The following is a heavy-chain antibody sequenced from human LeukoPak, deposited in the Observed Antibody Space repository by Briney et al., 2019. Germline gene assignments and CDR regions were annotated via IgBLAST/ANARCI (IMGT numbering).Heavy chain of an antibody. D-gene: IGHD6-13*01. V-gene: IGHV6-1*01. J-gene: IGHJ4*02. CDR3: AWSGSSWYGGLWDFDY. Sequence: SQTLSLTCAISGDSVSSNSAAWNWIRQSPSRGLEWLGRTYYRSKWYNDYAVSVKSRITINPDTSKNQFSLQLNSVTPEDTAVYYCAWSGSSWYGGLWDFDYWGQGTLVTVSS. CDR2: TYYRSKWYN. CDR1: GDSVSSNSAA.